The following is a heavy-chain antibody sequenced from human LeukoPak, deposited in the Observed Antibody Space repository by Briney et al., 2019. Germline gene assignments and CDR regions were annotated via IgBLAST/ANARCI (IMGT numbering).Heavy chain of an antibody. J-gene: IGHJ4*02. D-gene: IGHD6-19*01. CDR1: GFTFNTYA. CDR2: ISVSGANT. V-gene: IGHV3-23*01. Sequence: GESLRLSCAASGFTFNTYAMTWVRQAPGKGLEWVSTISVSGANTNYADSVRGRFTVSRDNSKNTLYLQMNSLRAEDTAIYYCAKDKVTSTSGWRPFDSWGQGTLVTVSS. CDR3: AKDKVTSTSGWRPFDS.